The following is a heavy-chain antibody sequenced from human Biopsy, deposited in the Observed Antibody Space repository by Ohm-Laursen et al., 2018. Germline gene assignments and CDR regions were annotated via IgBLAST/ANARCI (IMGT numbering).Heavy chain of an antibody. Sequence: GASVKVSCKASGYTFSLYHIHWVRQAPGQGLEWMGWIDPDGDRTSFGQNFQGRVTMTSDTSTGTAYLELTRLRSDDTAVYYCARDPYCSGGNCYSPLDHWGQGTLVTVSA. J-gene: IGHJ4*02. CDR1: GYTFSLYH. CDR3: ARDPYCSGGNCYSPLDH. CDR2: IDPDGDRT. V-gene: IGHV1-2*02. D-gene: IGHD2-15*01.